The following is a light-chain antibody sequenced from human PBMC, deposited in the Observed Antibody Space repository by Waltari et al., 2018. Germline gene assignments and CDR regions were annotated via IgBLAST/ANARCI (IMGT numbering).Light chain of an antibody. CDR3: SSYTNINTLMV. J-gene: IGLJ3*02. CDR2: EVT. V-gene: IGLV2-14*01. Sequence: QSALTQPASVSGSPGQSITISCTGSSSDIGRSNYVSWYPQHPGQAPKLILSEVTNRPSGVSYRFPGSKSGNTASLTISGLQAEDEADYYCSSYTNINTLMVFGGGTHLTVL. CDR1: SSDIGRSNY.